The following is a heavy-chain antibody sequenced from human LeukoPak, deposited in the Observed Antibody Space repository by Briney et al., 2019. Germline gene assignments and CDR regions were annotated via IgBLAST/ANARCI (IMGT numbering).Heavy chain of an antibody. CDR3: ARDLTTVPYCSSTSCRYPPFGY. J-gene: IGHJ4*02. CDR2: IKQDGSEK. D-gene: IGHD2-2*01. Sequence: GGSLRLSCAASGFTFSSYWMSWVRQAPGKGLEWVANIKQDGSEKYYVDSVKGRFTISRDNAKNSLYLQMNSLRAEDTAVYYCARDLTTVPYCSSTSCRYPPFGYWGQGTLVTVSS. V-gene: IGHV3-7*01. CDR1: GFTFSSYW.